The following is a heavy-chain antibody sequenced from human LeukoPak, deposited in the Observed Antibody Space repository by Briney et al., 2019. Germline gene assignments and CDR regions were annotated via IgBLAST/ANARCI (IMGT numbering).Heavy chain of an antibody. D-gene: IGHD6-13*01. V-gene: IGHV3-33*01. J-gene: IGHJ6*02. CDR1: GFTFSSYG. CDR3: ARDDSYSSSWYMSYYYYGMDV. CDR2: IWYDGSNK. Sequence: GGSLRLSCAASGFTFSSYGMHWVRQAPGKGLEWVAVIWYDGSNKYYADSVRGRFTISRDNAKNSLYLQMNSLRAEDTAVYYCARDDSYSSSWYMSYYYYGMDVWGQGTTVTVSS.